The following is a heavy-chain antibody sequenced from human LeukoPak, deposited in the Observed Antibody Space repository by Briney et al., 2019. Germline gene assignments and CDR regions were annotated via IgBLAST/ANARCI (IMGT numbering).Heavy chain of an antibody. V-gene: IGHV1-69*06. D-gene: IGHD1-26*01. CDR2: IIPIFGTA. CDR1: GGTFSSYA. CDR3: ARDNSVGDTAWWFDP. Sequence: SVKVSCKASGGTFSSYAISWVRQAPGQGLEWMGGIIPIFGTANYAQKFQGRVTITADKSTSTAYMELSSLRSEDTAVYYCARDNSVGDTAWWFDPWGQGTLVTVSS. J-gene: IGHJ5*02.